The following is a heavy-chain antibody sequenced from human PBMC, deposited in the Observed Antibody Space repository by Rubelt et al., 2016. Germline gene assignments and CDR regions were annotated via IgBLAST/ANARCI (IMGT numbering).Heavy chain of an antibody. CDR1: GFSFTTSG. V-gene: IGHV3-30*03. Sequence: GGSLRLSCVASGFSFTTSGMHWVRQSPGKGLEWLAAMSSHGGHKYYGGSVKGRLTISRDDSKNTLYLQLDSLRPDDTALYFCARDSRWRYFDYGGQGTLVAVSS. CDR2: MSSHGGHK. D-gene: IGHD5-24*01. CDR3: ARDSRWRYFDY. J-gene: IGHJ4*02.